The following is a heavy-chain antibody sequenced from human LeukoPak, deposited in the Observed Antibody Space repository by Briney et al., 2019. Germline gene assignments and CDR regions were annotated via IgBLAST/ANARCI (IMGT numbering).Heavy chain of an antibody. CDR3: ARAIRGGAFDI. CDR1: GFTFKNYA. Sequence: QPGGSLRLSCVVSGFTFKNYAMSWVRQAPRKGLEWVSSIRESGDTTYYADSVKGRFTISRDNSKNTLYLQMNSLRAEDTAVYYCARAIRGGAFDIWGQGTMITVSS. D-gene: IGHD3-10*01. V-gene: IGHV3-23*01. J-gene: IGHJ3*02. CDR2: IRESGDTT.